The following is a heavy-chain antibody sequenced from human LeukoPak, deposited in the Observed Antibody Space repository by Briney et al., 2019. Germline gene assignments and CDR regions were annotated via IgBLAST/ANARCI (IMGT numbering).Heavy chain of an antibody. D-gene: IGHD2-15*01. CDR3: ARAKSCSGGSCSPGYWFDP. Sequence: SETLSLTCTVSGGSISSYYWSWIRQPAGKGLEWIGRIYTSESTNYNPSLKSRVTMSVDTSKNQFSLKLSSVTAADTAVYYCARAKSCSGGSCSPGYWFDPWGQGTLVTVSS. CDR1: GGSISSYY. V-gene: IGHV4-4*07. J-gene: IGHJ5*02. CDR2: IYTSEST.